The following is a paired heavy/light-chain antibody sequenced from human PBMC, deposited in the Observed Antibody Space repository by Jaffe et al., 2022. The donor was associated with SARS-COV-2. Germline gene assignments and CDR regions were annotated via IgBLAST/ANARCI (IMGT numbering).Light chain of an antibody. CDR1: SSDVGGYNY. V-gene: IGLV2-8*01. Sequence: QSALTQPPSASGSPGQSVTISCTGTSSDVGGYNYVSWYQHHPGKAPKLMIYEVSKRPSGVPDRFSGSKSGNTASLTVSGLQAEDEADYYCSSYAGSNNWVFGGGTKLTVL. CDR2: EVS. CDR3: SSYAGSNNWV. J-gene: IGLJ2*01.
Heavy chain of an antibody. CDR1: GFTFSSYV. D-gene: IGHD6-19*01. V-gene: IGHV3-30*18. J-gene: IGHJ4*02. Sequence: QVQLVESGGGVVQPGRSLRLSCAASGFTFSSYVMHWVRQAPGKGLEWVAIISYDGSSKYYADSVKGRFTISRDNSKNTLYLQMNSLRAEDTAVFYCAKAHSSGWSYFDYWGQGTLVTVSS. CDR3: AKAHSSGWSYFDY. CDR2: ISYDGSSK.